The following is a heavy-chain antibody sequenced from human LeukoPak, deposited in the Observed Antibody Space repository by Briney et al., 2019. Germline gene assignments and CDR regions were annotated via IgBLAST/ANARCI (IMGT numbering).Heavy chain of an antibody. CDR2: IKQDGSEK. J-gene: IGHJ6*03. CDR3: ARESHLDTKGYYYYYMDV. D-gene: IGHD5-18*01. V-gene: IGHV3-7*01. Sequence: PGGSLRLSCAASGFTFSSYWMSWVRQAPGKGLEWVANIKQDGSEKYCVDSVKGRFTISRDNAKNSLYLQMNSLRAEDTAVYYCARESHLDTKGYYYYYMDVWGKGTTVTVSS. CDR1: GFTFSSYW.